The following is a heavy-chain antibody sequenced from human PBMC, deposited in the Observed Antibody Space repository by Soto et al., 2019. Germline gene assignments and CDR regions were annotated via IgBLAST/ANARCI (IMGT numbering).Heavy chain of an antibody. V-gene: IGHV4-30-4*01. D-gene: IGHD2-15*01. CDR3: ARGVVVVVAAPYYFDY. Sequence: SETLSLTCTVSGGSISSGDYYWSWIRQPPGKGLEWIGYIYYSGSTYYNPSLKSRVTISVDTSKNQFSLKLSSVTAADTAVYYCARGVVVVVAAPYYFDYWGQGTLVTVSS. CDR2: IYYSGST. J-gene: IGHJ4*02. CDR1: GGSISSGDYY.